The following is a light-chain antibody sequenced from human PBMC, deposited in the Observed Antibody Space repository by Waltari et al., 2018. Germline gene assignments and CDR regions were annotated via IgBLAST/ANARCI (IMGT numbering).Light chain of an antibody. CDR3: TSQTLDGVVL. CDR2: DVT. J-gene: IGLJ3*02. Sequence: QSALTQPASVSGSPVQSITISCTGIGSAIDASAFFYWYHHHPGQGPRVIIYDVTNRPSGISDRFSASKSANTASLTISGLQPEDEGDYYCTSQTLDGVVLFGGGTQVTVL. V-gene: IGLV2-14*03. CDR1: GSAIDASAF.